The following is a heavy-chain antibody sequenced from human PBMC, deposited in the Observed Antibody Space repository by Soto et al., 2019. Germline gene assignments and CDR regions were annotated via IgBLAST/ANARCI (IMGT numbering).Heavy chain of an antibody. D-gene: IGHD3-16*01. Sequence: SETLSLTCSVSGDSISNDRWWSWVRQPPGKGLEWIGEIHHTGSPNYTPSLKSRVTISLDKSKNHFSLNLSSVTAADTAMYYCARDLMGVLTRWGQGTLVTVSS. CDR1: GDSISNDRW. J-gene: IGHJ4*02. CDR3: ARDLMGVLTR. CDR2: IHHTGSP. V-gene: IGHV4-4*02.